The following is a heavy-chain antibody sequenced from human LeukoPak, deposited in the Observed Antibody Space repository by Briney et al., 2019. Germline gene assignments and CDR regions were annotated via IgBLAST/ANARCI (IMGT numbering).Heavy chain of an antibody. CDR1: GFTFSIYW. J-gene: IGHJ4*02. CDR3: AKIPNYYGSGSHFDY. D-gene: IGHD3-10*01. Sequence: GGSLRLSCAASGFTFSIYWMSWVRQAPGKGLEWVANIKQGGSEKYYVDSVKGRFTISRDNSKNTLYLQMNSLRAEDTAVYYCAKIPNYYGSGSHFDYWGQGTLVTVSS. CDR2: IKQGGSEK. V-gene: IGHV3-7*03.